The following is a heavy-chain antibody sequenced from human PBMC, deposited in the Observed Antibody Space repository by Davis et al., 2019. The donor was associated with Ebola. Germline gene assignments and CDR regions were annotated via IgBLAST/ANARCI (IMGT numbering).Heavy chain of an antibody. J-gene: IGHJ6*03. CDR2: IYTSGST. V-gene: IGHV4-4*07. CDR1: GGSISSYY. CDR3: ASSGTVTTTGALGYYYYMDV. Sequence: PSETLSLTCTVSGGSISSYYWSWIRQPAGKGLEWIGRIYTSGSTNYNPSLKSRVTMSVDTSKNQFSLQLNSVTPEDTAVYYCASSGTVTTTGALGYYYYMDVWGKGTTVTVSS. D-gene: IGHD4-17*01.